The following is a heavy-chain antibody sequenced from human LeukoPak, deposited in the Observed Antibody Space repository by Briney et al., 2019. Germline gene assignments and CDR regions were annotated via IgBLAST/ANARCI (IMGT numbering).Heavy chain of an antibody. V-gene: IGHV4-59*01. D-gene: IGHD6-13*01. CDR1: GGSISSYY. CDR2: IYYSGST. CDR3: AGSSWYEQYYFDY. J-gene: IGHJ4*02. Sequence: PSETLSLTCTVSGGSISSYYWSWIRQPPGKGLEWIGYIYYSGSTNYNPSLKSRVTISVDTSKNQFSLKLSSVTAADTAVYYCAGSSWYEQYYFDYWGQGTLVTVSS.